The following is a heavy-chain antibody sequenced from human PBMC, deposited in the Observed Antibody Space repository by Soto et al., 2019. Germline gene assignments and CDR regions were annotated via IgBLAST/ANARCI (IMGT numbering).Heavy chain of an antibody. Sequence: PSETLSLTCAVSGGSISSSNWWSWVRQPPGKGLEWIGEIYHSGSTNYNPSLKSRVTISVDKSKNQFSLKLSSVTAADTAVYYCARDSGITIFGVVITPYGMAVWGQGTTVTVSS. CDR1: GGSISSSNW. J-gene: IGHJ6*02. V-gene: IGHV4-4*02. CDR3: ARDSGITIFGVVITPYGMAV. CDR2: IYHSGST. D-gene: IGHD3-3*01.